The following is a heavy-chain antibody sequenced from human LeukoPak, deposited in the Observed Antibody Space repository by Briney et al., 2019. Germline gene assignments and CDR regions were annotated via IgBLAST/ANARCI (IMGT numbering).Heavy chain of an antibody. D-gene: IGHD6-6*01. CDR3: AKVMVAARPKVGPLYYFDY. V-gene: IGHV3-23*01. Sequence: GGSLRLSCAASGFTFSSYAMSWVRQAPGKGLEWVSAISGSGGSTYYADSVKGRFTISRDNSKNTLYLQMNSLRAEDTAVYYCAKVMVAARPKVGPLYYFDYWGQGTLVTVSS. J-gene: IGHJ4*02. CDR2: ISGSGGST. CDR1: GFTFSSYA.